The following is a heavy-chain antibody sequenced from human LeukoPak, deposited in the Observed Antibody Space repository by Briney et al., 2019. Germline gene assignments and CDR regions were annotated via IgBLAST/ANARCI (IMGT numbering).Heavy chain of an antibody. Sequence: ASVKVSCKASGYTFTSYDINWVRQATGQGLEWMGWMNPNSGNTGYAQKFQGRVTMTRNTSISTAYMEVSSLRSEDTAVYYCARVPRITGTGPPRRFDYWGQGTLVTVSP. CDR3: ARVPRITGTGPPRRFDY. J-gene: IGHJ4*02. CDR1: GYTFTSYD. D-gene: IGHD1-20*01. CDR2: MNPNSGNT. V-gene: IGHV1-8*01.